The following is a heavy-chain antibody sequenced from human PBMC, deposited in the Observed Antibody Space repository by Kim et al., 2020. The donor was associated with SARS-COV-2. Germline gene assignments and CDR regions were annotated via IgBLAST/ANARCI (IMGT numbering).Heavy chain of an antibody. D-gene: IGHD3-22*01. CDR3: ARGVAYYYDSSGYYYLADWSCDL. CDR1: GYTFTSYD. J-gene: IGHJ2*01. Sequence: ASVKVSCKASGYTFTSYDINWVRQATGQGLEWMGWMNPNSGNTGYAQKFQGRVTMTRNTSISTAYMELSSLRSEDTAVYYCARGVAYYYDSSGYYYLADWSCDLWGRGTLVTVSS. V-gene: IGHV1-8*01. CDR2: MNPNSGNT.